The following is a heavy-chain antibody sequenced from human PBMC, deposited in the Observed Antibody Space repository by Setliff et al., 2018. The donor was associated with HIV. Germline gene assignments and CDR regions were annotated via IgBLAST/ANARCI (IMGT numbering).Heavy chain of an antibody. CDR3: ARATYLLHFFEWSPHSSLYYYYMDV. CDR1: GDSISSGGYQ. D-gene: IGHD3-3*01. Sequence: LSLTCTVSGDSISSGGYQWSWIRQHPGKGLEYIGYIFYSGTTSYNPSLKSRLTMSVDTSKNQFSLNLNSPTAADTAVYYCARATYLLHFFEWSPHSSLYYYYMDVWGKGTTVTVSS. V-gene: IGHV4-31*03. CDR2: IFYSGTT. J-gene: IGHJ6*03.